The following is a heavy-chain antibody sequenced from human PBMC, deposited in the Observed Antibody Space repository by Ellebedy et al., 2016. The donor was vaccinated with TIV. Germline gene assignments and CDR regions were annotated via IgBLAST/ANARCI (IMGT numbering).Heavy chain of an antibody. CDR3: ARRLGEYDTDPFDY. Sequence: GESLKISXRGSGYIFATYWIGWVRQVPGKGLEWMGSIHPGDFDTRNSPSFQGQVTISADKSISTAYLHLSSLKASDTAIYYCARRLGEYDTDPFDYWGQGTLVTVSS. J-gene: IGHJ4*02. D-gene: IGHD3-10*01. CDR2: IHPGDFDT. CDR1: GYIFATYW. V-gene: IGHV5-51*01.